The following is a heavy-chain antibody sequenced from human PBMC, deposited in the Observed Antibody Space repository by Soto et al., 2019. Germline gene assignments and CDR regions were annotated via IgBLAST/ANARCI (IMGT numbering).Heavy chain of an antibody. CDR1: GFTFSSYS. CDR3: ARDRPDCSSTSCDRYYYYYGMDV. Sequence: EVQLVESGGGLVKPGGSLRLSCAASGFTFSSYSMNWVRQAPGKGLEWVSPISSSSSYIYYADSVKGRFTITRDNAKNSLSLQTHHLRAEDTAGDDFARDRPDCSSTSCDRYYYYYGMDVWGQGTTVTVSS. D-gene: IGHD2-2*01. J-gene: IGHJ6*02. V-gene: IGHV3-21*01. CDR2: ISSSSSYI.